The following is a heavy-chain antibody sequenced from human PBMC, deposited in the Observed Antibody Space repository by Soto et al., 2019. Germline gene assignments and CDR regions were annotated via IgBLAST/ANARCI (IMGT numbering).Heavy chain of an antibody. CDR1: GFTFSSYG. V-gene: IGHV3-33*01. J-gene: IGHJ6*03. CDR2: IWYDGSNK. CDR3: ARRGYSGYDFWDHYYMDV. Sequence: QVQLVESGGGVVQPGRSLRLSCAASGFTFSSYGMHWVRQAPGKGLEWVAVIWYDGSNKYYADSVKGRFTISRDNSKNTLYLQMNSLRAEDTAVYYCARRGYSGYDFWDHYYMDVWGKGTTVTVSS. D-gene: IGHD5-12*01.